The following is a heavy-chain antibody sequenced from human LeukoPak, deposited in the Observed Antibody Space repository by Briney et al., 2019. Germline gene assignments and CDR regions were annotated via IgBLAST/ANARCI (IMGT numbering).Heavy chain of an antibody. V-gene: IGHV1-2*04. Sequence: ASVKVSCKASGYTFANFDINWVRQAPGQGLEWMGWINPNSGGTNYAQKFQGWVTMTRDTSISTAYMELSRLRSDDTAVYYCARSYYGGKGSAFVGLVYWGQGTLVTVSS. CDR1: GYTFANFD. CDR3: ARSYYGGKGSAFVGLVY. D-gene: IGHD4-23*01. J-gene: IGHJ4*02. CDR2: INPNSGGT.